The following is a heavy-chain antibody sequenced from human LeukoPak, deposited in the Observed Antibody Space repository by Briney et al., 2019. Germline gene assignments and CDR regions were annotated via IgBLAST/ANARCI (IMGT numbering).Heavy chain of an antibody. V-gene: IGHV3-11*01. D-gene: IGHD2-21*02. CDR1: GFTFSDYY. J-gene: IGHJ4*02. CDR2: ISSSGSTI. CDR3: ARIADCGGDCYAFDY. Sequence: GGSLRLSCAASGFTFSDYYMSWIRQAPGKGLEWVSYISSSGSTIYYADSVKGRFTISRDNAKNSLYLQMNSLRAEDTAVYYCARIADCGGDCYAFDYWGQGTLVTVSS.